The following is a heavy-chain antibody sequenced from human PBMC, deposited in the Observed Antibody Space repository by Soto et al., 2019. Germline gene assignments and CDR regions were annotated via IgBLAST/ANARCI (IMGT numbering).Heavy chain of an antibody. J-gene: IGHJ4*02. CDR3: ARILTGYFQFDY. V-gene: IGHV4-31*03. CDR1: GGSISSGGYY. Sequence: SETLSLTCTVSGGSISSGGYYWSWIRQHPGKGLEWIGYIYYSGSTYYNPSLKSRVTISVDTSKNQFSLKLSSVTAADTAVYYCARILTGYFQFDYWGQGTLVTVSS. D-gene: IGHD3-9*01. CDR2: IYYSGST.